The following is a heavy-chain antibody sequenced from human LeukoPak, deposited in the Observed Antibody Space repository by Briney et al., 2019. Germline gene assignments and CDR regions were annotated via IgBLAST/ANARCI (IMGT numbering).Heavy chain of an antibody. CDR1: GFTFSSYG. Sequence: GGTLRLSCAASGFTFSSYGMSWVRQAPGKGLEWVSAISGSGGSTYYADSVKGRFTISRDNAKNSLYLQMNSLRAEDTAVYYCARVVSVAWSERRPGYYYMDVWGKGTTVTVSS. J-gene: IGHJ6*03. D-gene: IGHD1-1*01. CDR3: ARVVSVAWSERRPGYYYMDV. CDR2: ISGSGGST. V-gene: IGHV3-23*01.